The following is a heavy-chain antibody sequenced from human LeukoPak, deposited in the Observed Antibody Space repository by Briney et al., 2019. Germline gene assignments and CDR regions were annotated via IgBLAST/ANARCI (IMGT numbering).Heavy chain of an antibody. CDR2: IILIFGTA. Sequence: ASVKVSCKASGGTFSIYAISWVRQAPAQGLEWMGRIILIFGTANYAQKFQGRVTITTDESTSTAYMELSSLRSEDTAVCYCARDNRRLLQPFDYWGQGTLATVSS. CDR3: ARDNRRLLQPFDY. V-gene: IGHV1-69*05. CDR1: GGTFSIYA. D-gene: IGHD1-26*01. J-gene: IGHJ4*02.